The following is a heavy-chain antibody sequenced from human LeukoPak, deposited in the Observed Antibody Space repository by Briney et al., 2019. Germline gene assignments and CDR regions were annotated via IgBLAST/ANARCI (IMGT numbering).Heavy chain of an antibody. CDR2: IRPEGTTT. Sequence: GGSLRLSCAASGFTFSTYWMHWVRRAPGKGLVWVSRIRPEGTTTAYADSVKGRFTISRDNAKNTLFLQMNSLSAEDTAVYYCARDLDWILFDYWGQGTLVTVSS. V-gene: IGHV3-74*03. D-gene: IGHD3-9*01. CDR1: GFTFSTYW. CDR3: ARDLDWILFDY. J-gene: IGHJ4*02.